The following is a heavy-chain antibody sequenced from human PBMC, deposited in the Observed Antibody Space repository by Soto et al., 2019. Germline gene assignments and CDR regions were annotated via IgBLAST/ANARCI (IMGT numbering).Heavy chain of an antibody. V-gene: IGHV3-33*01. CDR3: ARDHYLLLPKYGMDV. CDR2: IWYDGSNK. Sequence: QVQLVESGGGVVQPGRSLRLSCAASGFTFSSYGMHWVRQAPGKGLEWVAVIWYDGSNKYYADSVKGPFTISRDKSKNTLYLQMNSLRAEDTAVYYCARDHYLLLPKYGMDVWGQGTTVTVSS. CDR1: GFTFSSYG. D-gene: IGHD2-15*01. J-gene: IGHJ6*02.